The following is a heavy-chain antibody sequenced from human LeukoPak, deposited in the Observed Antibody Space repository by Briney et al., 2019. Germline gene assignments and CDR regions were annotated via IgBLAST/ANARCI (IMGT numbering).Heavy chain of an antibody. J-gene: IGHJ4*02. V-gene: IGHV3-13*01. Sequence: GGSLRLSCAASGFTFSSYDTHWVRQATGRGLEWVSAIGTAGDTYYPGSVKGRFTISRENAKNSLYLQMNSLRAGDTAVYYCARNMGDYWGQGTLVTVSS. CDR2: IGTAGDT. D-gene: IGHD2/OR15-2a*01. CDR3: ARNMGDY. CDR1: GFTFSSYD.